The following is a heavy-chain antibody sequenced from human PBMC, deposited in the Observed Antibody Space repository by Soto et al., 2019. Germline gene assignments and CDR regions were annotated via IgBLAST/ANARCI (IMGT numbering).Heavy chain of an antibody. CDR2: ISNSDGSST. V-gene: IGHV3-74*01. CDR1: GFTFSYYT. J-gene: IGHJ6*02. Sequence: HPGGSLRLSCVASGFTFSYYTMSWVRQAPGKGLEWVSGISNSDGSSTSYADSVKGRFTISRDNAKNTLYLQMNSLRAEDTAVYYCARDKLRYLGMDVWGQGTTVTVSS. CDR3: ARDKLRYLGMDV. D-gene: IGHD3-9*01.